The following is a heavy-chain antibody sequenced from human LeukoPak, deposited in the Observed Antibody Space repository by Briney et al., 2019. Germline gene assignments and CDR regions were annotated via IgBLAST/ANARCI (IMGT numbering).Heavy chain of an antibody. CDR1: GFTFRNYG. CDR2: ISYDGINE. D-gene: IGHD4-17*01. Sequence: PGRSLRLSCEVSGFTFRNYGMNWVRQAPGKGLGWVAVISYDGINEYYVDSVKGRFTISRDNSKNSLYLQMESLTIEDTAVYYCATGRVDYGDYGVVKHWGQGTLVTVSS. J-gene: IGHJ1*01. CDR3: ATGRVDYGDYGVVKH. V-gene: IGHV3-30*03.